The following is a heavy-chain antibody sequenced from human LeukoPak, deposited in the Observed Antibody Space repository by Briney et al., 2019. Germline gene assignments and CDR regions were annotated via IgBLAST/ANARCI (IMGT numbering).Heavy chain of an antibody. V-gene: IGHV3-48*01. CDR2: ISSGATTI. CDR3: ARDGGSFFPLDC. J-gene: IGHJ4*02. Sequence: GGSLRLSCAASGFTFSSSTMNWVRQAPGKGQEWASSISSGATTIYYADSVKGRFTVSRDNAKNSLYLQMRSLRADDTAVYYCARDGGSFFPLDCWGQGTLVTVSS. D-gene: IGHD2-15*01. CDR1: GFTFSSST.